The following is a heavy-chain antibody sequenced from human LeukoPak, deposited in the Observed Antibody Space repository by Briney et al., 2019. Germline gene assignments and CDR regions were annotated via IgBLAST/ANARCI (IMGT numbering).Heavy chain of an antibody. CDR1: GGTFSSYA. V-gene: IGHV1-18*01. Sequence: ASVKVSCKASGGTFSSYAISWVRQAPGQGLEWMGWISAYNGNTNYAQKLQGRVTMTTDTSTSTAYMELRSLRSDDTAVYYCARMDIVVVPVALFDPWGQGTLVTVSS. CDR2: ISAYNGNT. CDR3: ARMDIVVVPVALFDP. D-gene: IGHD2-2*03. J-gene: IGHJ5*02.